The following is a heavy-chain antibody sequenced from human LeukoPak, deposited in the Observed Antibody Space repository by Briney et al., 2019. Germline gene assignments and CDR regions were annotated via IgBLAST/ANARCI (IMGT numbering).Heavy chain of an antibody. CDR1: GFTFSSYE. CDR3: ARIWSPELLAHYYYYYMDV. D-gene: IGHD3-10*01. V-gene: IGHV3-48*03. J-gene: IGHJ6*03. CDR2: ISSSGSTI. Sequence: PGGSLRLSCAASGFTFSSYEMNWVRQAPGKGLEWVSYISSSGSTIYYADSVKGRFTISRDNAKNSLYLQMNSLRAEDTAVYYCARIWSPELLAHYYYYYMDVWGKGTTVTVSS.